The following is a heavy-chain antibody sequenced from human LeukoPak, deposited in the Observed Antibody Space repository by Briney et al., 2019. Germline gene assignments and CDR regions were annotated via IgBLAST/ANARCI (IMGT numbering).Heavy chain of an antibody. J-gene: IGHJ4*02. Sequence: GSSVKVSCKASGGTFSSYAISWVRQAPGQGLEWMGRIIPILGIANYAQKFQGRVTITADKSTSTAYMELSSLRSEDTAVYYCAREGYSYGCDYWGQGTLVTVSS. D-gene: IGHD5-18*01. V-gene: IGHV1-69*04. CDR1: GGTFSSYA. CDR3: AREGYSYGCDY. CDR2: IIPILGIA.